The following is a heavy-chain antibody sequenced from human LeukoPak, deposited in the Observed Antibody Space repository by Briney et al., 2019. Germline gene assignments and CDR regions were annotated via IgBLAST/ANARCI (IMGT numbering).Heavy chain of an antibody. CDR3: AKDRWAYSSSSGLDY. CDR2: ISGSGGST. CDR1: GFTFSSYA. V-gene: IGHV3-23*01. J-gene: IGHJ4*02. D-gene: IGHD6-6*01. Sequence: PGGSLRLSCAASGFTFSSYAMSWVRQAPGKGLEWVSAISGSGGSTYYADSVKGRFTISRDNSKNTLYLQMNSLRAEDTAVYYCAKDRWAYSSSSGLDYWGQGTLVTVSS.